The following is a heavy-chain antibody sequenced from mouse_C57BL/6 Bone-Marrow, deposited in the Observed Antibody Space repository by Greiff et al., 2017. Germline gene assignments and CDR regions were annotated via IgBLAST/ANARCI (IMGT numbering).Heavy chain of an antibody. CDR2: IHPNNGGT. CDR1: GYTFTDYN. V-gene: IGHV1-18*01. Sequence: VQLQQSGPELVKPGASVKIPCKASGYTFTDYNMDWVKQSHGKSLEWIGDIHPNNGGTIYNQKFKGKATLTVDKSSSTAYMELRSLTSEDTAVYYCATGFFDYWGQGTTLTGSS. CDR3: ATGFFDY. J-gene: IGHJ2*01.